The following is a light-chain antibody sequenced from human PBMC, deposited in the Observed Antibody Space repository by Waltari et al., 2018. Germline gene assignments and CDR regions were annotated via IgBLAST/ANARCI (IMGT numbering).Light chain of an antibody. CDR3: CSYAGRNIYV. V-gene: IGLV2-11*01. J-gene: IGLJ1*01. CDR2: DVT. Sequence: QSALTQPRSVSGSPGQSVAISCSGTSSDVGGYYYVFRYQQHPGKAPELMIYDVTKRPAGVPDRVSGSKSGNPASLTISGLQADDEAYYYCCSYAGRNIYVFGTGTKVTVL. CDR1: SSDVGGYYY.